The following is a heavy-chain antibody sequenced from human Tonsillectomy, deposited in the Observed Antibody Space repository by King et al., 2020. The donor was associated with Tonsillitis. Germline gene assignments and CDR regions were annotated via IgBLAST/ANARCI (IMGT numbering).Heavy chain of an antibody. Sequence: VQLVESGGGVVQPGGSLRLSCAASGFTFSSYCMHWVRQAPGKGLEWVTFIRYDGNNKYYADSVKGRFTISRDNSKNTLYLQMNSLKPEDTAVYYCAKDSSAFWSGFSSGYYYGMDVWGQGTTVTVSS. J-gene: IGHJ6*02. CDR1: GFTFSSYC. V-gene: IGHV3-30*02. CDR2: IRYDGNNK. CDR3: AKDSSAFWSGFSSGYYYGMDV. D-gene: IGHD3-3*01.